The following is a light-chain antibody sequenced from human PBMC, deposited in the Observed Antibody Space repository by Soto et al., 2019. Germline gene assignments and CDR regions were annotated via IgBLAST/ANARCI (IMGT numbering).Light chain of an antibody. Sequence: DIQMTQSPSSLSASVGDRVTITCQASQDITNYLNWYQQKPGKAPQLLIYDASNLETGVPSRFSGSGSGTDFTFTISRLQPEDIATYYCQQYDYLPLTFGGGTKVDIE. V-gene: IGKV1-33*01. CDR3: QQYDYLPLT. CDR1: QDITNY. CDR2: DAS. J-gene: IGKJ4*01.